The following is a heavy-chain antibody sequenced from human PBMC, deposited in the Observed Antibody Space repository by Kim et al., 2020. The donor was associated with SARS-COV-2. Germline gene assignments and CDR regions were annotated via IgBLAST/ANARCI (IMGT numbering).Heavy chain of an antibody. CDR2: IYYSGST. J-gene: IGHJ3*02. D-gene: IGHD1-26*01. CDR1: GGSISSSSYY. V-gene: IGHV4-39*01. Sequence: SETLSLTCTVSGGSISSSSYYWGWIRQPPGKGLEWIGSIYYSGSTYYNPSLKSRVTISVDTSKNQFSLKLSSVTAADTAVYYCARRIVGATKEAFDIWGQGTMVTVSS. CDR3: ARRIVGATKEAFDI.